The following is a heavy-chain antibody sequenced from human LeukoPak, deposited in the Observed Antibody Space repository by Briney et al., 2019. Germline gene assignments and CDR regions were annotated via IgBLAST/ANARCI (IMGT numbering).Heavy chain of an antibody. CDR1: GYTFTSYG. J-gene: IGHJ6*03. Sequence: GASVKVSCKASGYTFTSYGISWVRQAPGQGLEWMGWISAYNGNTNYAQKLQGRVTMTTDTSTSTAYMELRSLRSDDTAVYYCARDQFPVRYFDWLTNYYYMDVWGKGTTVTVSS. CDR3: ARDQFPVRYFDWLTNYYYMDV. CDR2: ISAYNGNT. V-gene: IGHV1-18*01. D-gene: IGHD3-9*01.